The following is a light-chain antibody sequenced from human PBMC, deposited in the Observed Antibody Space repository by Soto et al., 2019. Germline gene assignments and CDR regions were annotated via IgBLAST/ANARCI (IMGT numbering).Light chain of an antibody. Sequence: QSVLTQPASVSGSPGQSIAISCTGTSSDVGAYNYVSWYQQHPGKAPKLIIYDVSDRPSGVSNRFSGSKAGNTASLTISGLQAEDEADYYCSSYTSSNTPVVFGGGTKLTVL. J-gene: IGLJ2*01. CDR1: SSDVGAYNY. CDR2: DVS. CDR3: SSYTSSNTPVV. V-gene: IGLV2-14*03.